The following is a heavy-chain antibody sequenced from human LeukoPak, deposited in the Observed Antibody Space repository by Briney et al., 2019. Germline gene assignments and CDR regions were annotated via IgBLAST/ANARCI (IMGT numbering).Heavy chain of an antibody. V-gene: IGHV3-7*01. CDR1: GFTFSSYW. D-gene: IGHD3-9*01. CDR2: IKQDGSEK. J-gene: IGHJ4*02. CDR3: ARDHLRYFDWSPPDY. Sequence: GGSLRLSCAASGFTFSSYWMSWVRQAPGKGLEWVANIKQDGSEKYYVDSVKGRFTISRDNSKNTLYLQMNSLRAEDTAVYYCARDHLRYFDWSPPDYWGQGTLVTVSS.